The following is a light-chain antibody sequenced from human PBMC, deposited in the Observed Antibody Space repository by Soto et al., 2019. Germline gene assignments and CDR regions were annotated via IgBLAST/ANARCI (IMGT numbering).Light chain of an antibody. CDR3: QQYGSSPLT. J-gene: IGKJ4*01. CDR2: GAS. V-gene: IGKV3-20*01. CDR1: QSVSSIY. Sequence: EIVLTQSPGTLSLSPGERATLSCRASQSVSSIYLAWYQQRPGQAPRLLIYGASSRATGIPDSFSGSGSGTDFTLTINRLEPEDFAVYYCQQYGSSPLTFGGGTKVEI.